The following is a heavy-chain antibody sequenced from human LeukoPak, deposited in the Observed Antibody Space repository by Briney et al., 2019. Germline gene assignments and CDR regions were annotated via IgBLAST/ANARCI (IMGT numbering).Heavy chain of an antibody. D-gene: IGHD3-10*01. CDR3: ARDGPPNFDATMVLYYYHGMDV. V-gene: IGHV3-11*01. CDR2: ISSSGSTI. J-gene: IGHJ6*02. Sequence: PGGSLRLSCAASGFTFSDYYMSWIRQAPGKGLEWVSYISSSGSTIYYADSVKGRFTISRDNAKNSLYLQMNSLRAEDTAVYYCARDGPPNFDATMVLYYYHGMDVWGQGTTVTVSS. CDR1: GFTFSDYY.